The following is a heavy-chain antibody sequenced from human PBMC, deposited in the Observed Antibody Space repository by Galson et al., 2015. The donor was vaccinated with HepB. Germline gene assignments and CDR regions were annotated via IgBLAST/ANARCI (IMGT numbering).Heavy chain of an antibody. CDR3: AKLASVFGVVAPHFDY. J-gene: IGHJ4*02. CDR1: GFTFSSYA. Sequence: SLRLSCAASGFTFSSYAMSWVRQAPGKGLEWVSAISGSGGSTYYADSVKGRFTISRDNSKNTLYLQMNSLRAEDTAVYYCAKLASVFGVVAPHFDYWGQGTLVTVSS. D-gene: IGHD3-3*01. V-gene: IGHV3-23*01. CDR2: ISGSGGST.